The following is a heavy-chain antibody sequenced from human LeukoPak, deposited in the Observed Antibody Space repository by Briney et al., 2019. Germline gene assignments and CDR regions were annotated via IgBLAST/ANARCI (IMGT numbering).Heavy chain of an antibody. D-gene: IGHD4-17*01. CDR3: ARASYGDYVFDY. V-gene: IGHV4-30-2*01. J-gene: IGHJ4*02. CDR1: GGSISSGGYS. CDR2: IYHSGST. Sequence: SETLSLTCAVSGGSISSGGYSWSWIRQPPGKGLKWIGYIYHSGSTYYNPSLKSRVTISVDRSKNQFSLKLSSVTAADTAVYYCARASYGDYVFDYWGQGTLVTVSS.